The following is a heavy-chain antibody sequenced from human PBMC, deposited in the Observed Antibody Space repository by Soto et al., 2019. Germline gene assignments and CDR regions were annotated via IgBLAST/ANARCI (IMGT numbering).Heavy chain of an antibody. V-gene: IGHV3-73*01. CDR3: TRLEGDCGSTTCYKSY. D-gene: IGHD2-2*02. J-gene: IGHJ4*02. Sequence: PGGSLRLSCAASGFTFSGSAIHWVRQASGKGLEWVCRIRSKAHSYATAYAASVKGRFSISRDDSKNTTFLQMNSLKTEDTAVYYCTRLEGDCGSTTCYKSYWGQGTLVTVS. CDR2: IRSKAHSYAT. CDR1: GFTFSGSA.